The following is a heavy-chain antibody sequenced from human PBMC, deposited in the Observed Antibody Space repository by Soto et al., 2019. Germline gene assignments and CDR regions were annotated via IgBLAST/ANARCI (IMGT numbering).Heavy chain of an antibody. Sequence: SETLSLTCTVAGGSISGYYWSWIRQPPWKGLEWIGYIYYSGTTSYNPSLNSRVTMSVDTSKNQFSLKVNSVTAADTAVYYCARESYYGSGATVVAYWGQGTLVTVSA. D-gene: IGHD3-10*01. CDR2: IYYSGTT. CDR3: ARESYYGSGATVVAY. V-gene: IGHV4-59*01. J-gene: IGHJ4*02. CDR1: GGSISGYY.